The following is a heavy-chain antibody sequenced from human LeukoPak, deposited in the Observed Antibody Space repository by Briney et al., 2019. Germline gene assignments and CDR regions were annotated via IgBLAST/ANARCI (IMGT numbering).Heavy chain of an antibody. J-gene: IGHJ5*02. Sequence: GGSLRLSCAASGFTFSSYSMNWVRQAPGKGLEWVSSISSSSSYIYYADSVKGRFTISRDNAKNSLYLQMNSLRAEDTAVYYCARAAAGNWFDPWGQGTLVTVSS. CDR1: GFTFSSYS. CDR3: ARAAAGNWFDP. D-gene: IGHD6-13*01. CDR2: ISSSSSYI. V-gene: IGHV3-21*01.